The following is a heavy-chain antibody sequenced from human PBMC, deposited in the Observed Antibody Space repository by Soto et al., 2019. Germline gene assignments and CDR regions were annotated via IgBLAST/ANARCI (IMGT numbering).Heavy chain of an antibody. CDR1: GGSISSYY. Sequence: SATLSLTCTVSGGSISSYYWNWIRQPPGKGLEWVGYMYYSRSTNYNPSLKSRVTISGDTSKNQLSLKLSSVTAADTAVYYCARSTGYGDSYFDYWGQGTPVTVSS. CDR2: MYYSRST. CDR3: ARSTGYGDSYFDY. D-gene: IGHD4-17*01. V-gene: IGHV4-59*01. J-gene: IGHJ4*02.